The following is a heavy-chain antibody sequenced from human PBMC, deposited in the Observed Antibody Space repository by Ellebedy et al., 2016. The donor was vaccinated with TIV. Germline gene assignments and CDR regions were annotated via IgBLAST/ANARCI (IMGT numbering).Heavy chain of an antibody. CDR3: ARRRAGQIWGSHERIFDY. Sequence: MPSETLSLTCTVSGGSISSSSYYWGWIRQPPGKGLEWIGSIYYSGSTYYNPSLKSRVTISVDTSKNQFSLKLSSVTAADTAVYYCARRRAGQIWGSHERIFDYWGQGTLVTVSS. CDR2: IYYSGST. CDR1: GGSISSSSYY. V-gene: IGHV4-39*01. D-gene: IGHD3-16*01. J-gene: IGHJ4*02.